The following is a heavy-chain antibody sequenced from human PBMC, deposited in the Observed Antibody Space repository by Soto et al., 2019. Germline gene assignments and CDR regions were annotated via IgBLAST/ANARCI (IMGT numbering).Heavy chain of an antibody. CDR2: IRRKANSYTT. Sequence: EVQLVESGGGLVQPGGSLRLSCAASGLIFSDYHMDWVRQAPGKGVEWVGRIRRKANSYTTEYAASVKGRFTISRDDSKNSLYLQMNSLKSEDTAVYYGAMLGGWSGGSSGMDVWGQGTTVTVSS. CDR1: GLIFSDYH. CDR3: AMLGGWSGGSSGMDV. V-gene: IGHV3-72*01. J-gene: IGHJ6*02. D-gene: IGHD6-19*01.